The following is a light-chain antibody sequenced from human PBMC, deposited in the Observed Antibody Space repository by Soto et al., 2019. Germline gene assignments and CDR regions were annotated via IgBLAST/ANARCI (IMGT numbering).Light chain of an antibody. CDR2: DVS. CDR3: SSYTTSSTLM. CDR1: SSDVGV. J-gene: IGLJ3*02. V-gene: IGLV2-14*03. Sequence: QSALTQPASVSRSPGQSITISCTGTSSDVGVSWYQQHPGKAPKLMIYDVSNRPSGDSNRFSGSKSGNTASLTISGLQAEDEADYYCSSYTTSSTLMFGGGTKLTVL.